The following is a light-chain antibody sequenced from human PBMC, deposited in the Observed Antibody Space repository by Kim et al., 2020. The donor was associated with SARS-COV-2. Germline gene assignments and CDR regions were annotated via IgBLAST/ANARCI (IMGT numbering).Light chain of an antibody. CDR2: GAS. V-gene: IGKV3D-7*01. Sequence: PGQRVTLSCRASQSVSSSYLTWYQQKPGQAPRLLIYGASTRATGIPARFSGSGSGTDFTLTISSLQPEDFAVYYCQQDYNLPMYTFGQGTKL. J-gene: IGKJ2*01. CDR3: QQDYNLPMYT. CDR1: QSVSSSY.